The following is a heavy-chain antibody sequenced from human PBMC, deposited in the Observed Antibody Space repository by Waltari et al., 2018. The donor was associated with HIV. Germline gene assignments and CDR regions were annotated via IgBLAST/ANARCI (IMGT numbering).Heavy chain of an antibody. Sequence: EVQLVESGGGLVQPGGSLRLSCAASGFTFSSYWIHWVRQAPGKGLVGCSRINTDGRSTSYADSVKGRFTISRDNAKNTLYLQRNSRRAEDTAVYYCARGGHCSGISCYTGDYSYGLDVWGQGTTVTVSS. J-gene: IGHJ6*02. V-gene: IGHV3-74*01. CDR3: ARGGHCSGISCYTGDYSYGLDV. CDR1: GFTFSSYW. D-gene: IGHD2-2*02. CDR2: INTDGRST.